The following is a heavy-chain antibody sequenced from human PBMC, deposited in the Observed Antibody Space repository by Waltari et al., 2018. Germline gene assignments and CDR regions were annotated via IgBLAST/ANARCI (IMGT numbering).Heavy chain of an antibody. CDR1: GLTFNNYW. V-gene: IGHV3-7*01. J-gene: IGHJ6*02. CDR3: ARSLDSSSSFGMDV. CDR2: IKQDGSEK. D-gene: IGHD6-13*01. Sequence: EVQLVESGGGLVQPGGSLRLSCAASGLTFNNYWMNWVRQAPGKGLEWVANIKQDGSEKYFVDSVKGRFTISRDNAKKSLYLQMNSLRAEDTAVYYCARSLDSSSSFGMDVWGQGTTVTVSS.